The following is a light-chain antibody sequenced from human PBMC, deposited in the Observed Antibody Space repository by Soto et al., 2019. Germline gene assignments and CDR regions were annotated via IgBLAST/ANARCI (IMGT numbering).Light chain of an antibody. CDR2: GVF. J-gene: IGKJ2*01. V-gene: IGKV3-15*01. Sequence: EIVMTQSPATLSVSPGERVTLSCRASQSISDNLAWFQQKSGQAPRLLIHGVFKMATGVPVRFTGSGSGTAFTITICSLQSEDSAVYYCQQYHNWPPQYTFGPGTKLQIK. CDR1: QSISDN. CDR3: QQYHNWPPQYT.